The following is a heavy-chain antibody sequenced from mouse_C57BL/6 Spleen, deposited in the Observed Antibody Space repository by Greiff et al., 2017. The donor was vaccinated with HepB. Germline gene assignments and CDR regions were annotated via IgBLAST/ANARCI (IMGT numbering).Heavy chain of an antibody. CDR1: GYSFTGYY. CDR3: ARGGNSFAY. J-gene: IGHJ3*01. V-gene: IGHV1-42*01. Sequence: DVKLVESGPELVKPGASVKISCKASGYSFTGYYMNWVKQSPEKSLEWIGEINPSTGGTTYNQKFKAKATLTVDKSSSTAYMQLKSLTSEDSAVYYCARGGNSFAYWGQGTLVTVSA. CDR2: INPSTGGT.